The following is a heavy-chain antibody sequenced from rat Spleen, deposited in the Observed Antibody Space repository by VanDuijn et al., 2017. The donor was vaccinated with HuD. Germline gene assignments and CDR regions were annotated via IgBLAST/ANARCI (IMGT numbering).Heavy chain of an antibody. J-gene: IGHJ4*01. Sequence: EVQLVESGGGLVQPGRSLKLSCGASGFTFSNYGMHWIRQATTKGLEWVGSISPSGGTTYYRDSVKGRFTFSRDNAKSILYLQMDSLRSEDTATYYCARVDGYYRTMDAWGQGVSVTVSS. CDR2: ISPSGGTT. CDR1: GFTFSNYG. V-gene: IGHV5-19*01. CDR3: ARVDGYYRTMDA. D-gene: IGHD1-12*03.